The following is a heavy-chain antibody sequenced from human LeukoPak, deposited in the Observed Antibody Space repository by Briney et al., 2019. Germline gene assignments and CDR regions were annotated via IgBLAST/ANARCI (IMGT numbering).Heavy chain of an antibody. D-gene: IGHD2-15*01. CDR2: IYYSGST. V-gene: IGHV4-59*08. J-gene: IGHJ4*02. CDR1: GGSISSYY. Sequence: SSETLSLTCTVSGGSISSYYWSWIRQPPGKGLEWIGYIYYSGSTNYNPSLKSRVTISVDTSKNQFSLKLSSVTAADTAVYYCAGHSPYCSGGSCYDDYWGQGTLVTVSS. CDR3: AGHSPYCSGGSCYDDY.